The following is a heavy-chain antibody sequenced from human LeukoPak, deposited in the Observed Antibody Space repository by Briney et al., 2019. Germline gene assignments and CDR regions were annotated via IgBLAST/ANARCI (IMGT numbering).Heavy chain of an antibody. CDR3: ARGHAARYDSSGYYRH. J-gene: IGHJ4*02. D-gene: IGHD3-22*01. V-gene: IGHV1-8*02. CDR2: VNPNSGNT. CDR1: GYTFTGYY. Sequence: GASVKVSCKASGYTFTGYYMHWVRQAPGQGLEWMGWVNPNSGNTGYAQKFQGRVTMTRNTPISTAYMELSSLRSEDTAVYYCARGHAARYDSSGYYRHWGQGALVTVSS.